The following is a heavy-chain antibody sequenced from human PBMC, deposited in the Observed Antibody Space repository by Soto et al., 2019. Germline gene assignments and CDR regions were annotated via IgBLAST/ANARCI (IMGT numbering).Heavy chain of an antibody. J-gene: IGHJ4*02. Sequence: SETLSLTCTVSGGSISSGGYYWSWIRQHPGKGLEWIGYIYYSGSTYYNPSLKSRVTISVDTSKNQFSLKLSSVTAADTAVYYCARGLDDYGVYFDYWGQGTLVTVSS. D-gene: IGHD4-17*01. CDR2: IYYSGST. CDR1: GGSISSGGYY. CDR3: ARGLDDYGVYFDY. V-gene: IGHV4-31*03.